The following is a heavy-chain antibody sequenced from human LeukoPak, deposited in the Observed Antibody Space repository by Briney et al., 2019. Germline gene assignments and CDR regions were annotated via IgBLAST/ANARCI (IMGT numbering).Heavy chain of an antibody. CDR2: TYQSGST. CDR1: GESFSGY. J-gene: IGHJ4*02. Sequence: PSETLSLTCAVYGESFSGYWSGIRRPQGKGLEGIGETYQSGSTKYNPSLKSRVIISVDRSNNQFSLKLSSVSAAETAVYYCARVVAAATPFFDYWGQGTLVTVSS. D-gene: IGHD6-13*01. V-gene: IGHV4-34*01. CDR3: ARVVAAATPFFDY.